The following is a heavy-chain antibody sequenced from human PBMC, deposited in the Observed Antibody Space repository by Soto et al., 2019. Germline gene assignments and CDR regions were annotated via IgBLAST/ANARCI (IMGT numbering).Heavy chain of an antibody. J-gene: IGHJ4*02. CDR2: IIPIFGTA. CDR1: EDTFRNYA. Sequence: QVELVQSGAEVKKPGSSVKVSCQASEDTFRNYAISWVRQAPGQGLEWMGGIIPIFGTANYAQKFQGRVTITADTSANTVYLELSSLRSEDTAVYYCARQYPSSSRHFDHWGQGTLVIVSS. V-gene: IGHV1-69*06. D-gene: IGHD6-6*01. CDR3: ARQYPSSSRHFDH.